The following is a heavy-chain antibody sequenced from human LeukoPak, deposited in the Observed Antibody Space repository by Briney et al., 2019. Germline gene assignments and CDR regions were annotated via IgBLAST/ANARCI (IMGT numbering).Heavy chain of an antibody. CDR3: ARDDSSSWYGDHYADDD. D-gene: IGHD6-13*01. CDR1: GYTFTGYY. J-gene: IGHJ3*01. Sequence: ASVKVSCKASGYTFTGYYMHWVRQAPGKGLEWMGWINPNSGSTNYAQKFKGRFTMTRDTSITTAYMDLSRLRSDDTAGYYCARDDSSSWYGDHYADDDWGQGKVVTVSS. V-gene: IGHV1-2*02. CDR2: INPNSGST.